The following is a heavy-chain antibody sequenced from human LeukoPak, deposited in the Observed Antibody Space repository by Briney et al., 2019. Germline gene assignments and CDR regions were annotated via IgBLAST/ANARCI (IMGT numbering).Heavy chain of an antibody. V-gene: IGHV1-2*02. J-gene: IGHJ6*02. CDR3: ARGYCSSTSCAYYYYYYGMDV. CDR2: INPNSGGT. Sequence: APVKVSCKASGYTFTGYYMHWVRQAPGQGLEWMGWINPNSGGTNYAQKFQGRVTMTRDTSISTAYMELSRLRSDDTAVYYCARGYCSSTSCAYYYYYYGMDVWGQGTTVTVSS. D-gene: IGHD2-2*01. CDR1: GYTFTGYY.